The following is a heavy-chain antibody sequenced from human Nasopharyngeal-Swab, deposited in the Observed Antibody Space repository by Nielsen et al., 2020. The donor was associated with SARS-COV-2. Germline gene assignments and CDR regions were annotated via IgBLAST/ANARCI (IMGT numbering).Heavy chain of an antibody. CDR2: MNPNSGNT. J-gene: IGHJ6*02. CDR3: AGGAGDSYYYYYYGMDV. CDR1: GYTFTSYD. D-gene: IGHD2-21*02. V-gene: IGHV1-8*01. Sequence: ASVKVSCKASGYTFTSYDINWVRQATGQGLEWMGWMNPNSGNTGYAQKFQGRVTMTRNTSISTAYMELSSLRSEDTAVYYCAGGAGDSYYYYYYGMDVWGQGTTVTVSS.